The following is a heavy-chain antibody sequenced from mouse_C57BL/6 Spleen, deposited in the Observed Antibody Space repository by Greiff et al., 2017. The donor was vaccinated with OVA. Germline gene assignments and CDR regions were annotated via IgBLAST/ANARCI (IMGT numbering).Heavy chain of an antibody. J-gene: IGHJ2*01. Sequence: EVKLMESGGGLVQPGGSMKLSCVASGFTFSNYWMNWVRQSPEKGLEWVAQIRLKSDNYATHYAESVKGRFTISRDDSKSSVYLQMNNLRAEDTGIYYCTEGLYFDYGGQGTTLTVSS. CDR3: TEGLYFDY. V-gene: IGHV6-3*01. CDR2: IRLKSDNYAT. CDR1: GFTFSNYW.